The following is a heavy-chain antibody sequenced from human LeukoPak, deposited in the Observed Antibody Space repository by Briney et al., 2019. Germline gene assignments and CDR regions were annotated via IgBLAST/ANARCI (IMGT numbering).Heavy chain of an antibody. J-gene: IGHJ5*02. CDR2: ISGGGDIT. V-gene: IGHV3-23*01. Sequence: GGSLRLSCAASGFNFANHAMSWVRQTPGKGLEWVSAISGGGDITYYADSVKGRFTISRDTSKNTLYLQINSLRVEDTAVYYCIVFGDSNHWGQGTLVTVSS. CDR3: IVFGDSNH. CDR1: GFNFANHA. D-gene: IGHD4-17*01.